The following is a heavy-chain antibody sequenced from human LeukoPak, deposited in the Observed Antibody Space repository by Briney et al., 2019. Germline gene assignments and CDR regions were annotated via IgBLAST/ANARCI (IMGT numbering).Heavy chain of an antibody. Sequence: GGSLRLSCAASGFTVSSNCMSWVRQAPGKGLEWVSVIYSGGSTYYADSVKGRFTISRDNSKNTLYLQMNSLRAEDTAVYYCARDEGYSSSWFDYWGQGTLVTVSS. J-gene: IGHJ4*02. CDR1: GFTVSSNC. CDR3: ARDEGYSSSWFDY. D-gene: IGHD6-13*01. V-gene: IGHV3-53*05. CDR2: IYSGGST.